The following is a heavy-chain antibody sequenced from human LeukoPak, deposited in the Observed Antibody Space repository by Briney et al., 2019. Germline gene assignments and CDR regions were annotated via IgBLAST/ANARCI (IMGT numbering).Heavy chain of an antibody. J-gene: IGHJ4*02. CDR3: AAAPDYGDYVFDY. Sequence: GGSLRLSCAASGFTFSSYAMSWVRQAPGKGLEWVSAISGSGGSTYYADSVKGRFTISRDNSKNTLYLQMNSLRAEDTAVYYCAAAPDYGDYVFDYWGQGTLVTVSS. CDR1: GFTFSSYA. V-gene: IGHV3-23*01. CDR2: ISGSGGST. D-gene: IGHD4-17*01.